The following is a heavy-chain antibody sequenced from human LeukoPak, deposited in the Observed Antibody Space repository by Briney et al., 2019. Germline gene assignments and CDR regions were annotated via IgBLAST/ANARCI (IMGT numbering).Heavy chain of an antibody. J-gene: IGHJ3*02. V-gene: IGHV3-53*01. CDR3: AREGLGFPDAFDI. CDR1: GFTVSSNY. CDR2: IYSGGSK. D-gene: IGHD6-6*01. Sequence: PGGSLRLCCAASGFTVSSNYMSWVRQAPGKGLEWGSTIYSGGSKYYADSVKGRFTISRDNSENTLYLQMNSLRVEDTAVYYCAREGLGFPDAFDIWGQGTMVTVSS.